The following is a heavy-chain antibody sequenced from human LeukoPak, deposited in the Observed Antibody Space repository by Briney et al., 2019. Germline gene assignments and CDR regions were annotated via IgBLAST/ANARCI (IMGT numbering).Heavy chain of an antibody. CDR2: ISGSGGST. CDR3: ARGQYSGSYYHYYYYMDV. V-gene: IGHV3-23*01. CDR1: GFTFSSYA. D-gene: IGHD1-26*01. J-gene: IGHJ6*03. Sequence: GGSLRLSCAASGFTFSSYAMSWVRQAPGKGVEWVSAISGSGGSTYYADSVKGRFTIYRDNSKKRVYLEKKSLRAGDTAVYYCARGQYSGSYYHYYYYMDVWGKGTTVTVSS.